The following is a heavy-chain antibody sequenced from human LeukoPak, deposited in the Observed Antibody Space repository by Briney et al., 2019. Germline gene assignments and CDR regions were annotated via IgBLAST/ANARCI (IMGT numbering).Heavy chain of an antibody. Sequence: GGSLRLSCAASGFTVSSNYMGWVRQAPGKGLEWVSVIYSGGSTYYADSVKGRFTISRDNSKNTLYLQMNSLRAEDTAVYYCASPSGHYDFWSGYYTHYYGMDVWGQGTTVTVSS. CDR1: GFTVSSNY. CDR2: IYSGGST. CDR3: ASPSGHYDFWSGYYTHYYGMDV. V-gene: IGHV3-53*01. J-gene: IGHJ6*02. D-gene: IGHD3-3*01.